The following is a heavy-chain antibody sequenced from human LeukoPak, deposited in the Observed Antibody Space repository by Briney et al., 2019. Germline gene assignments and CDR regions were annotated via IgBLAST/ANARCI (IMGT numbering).Heavy chain of an antibody. CDR3: ARDPRVPTTIYDYVWGSYRSTPLDY. V-gene: IGHV3-7*01. D-gene: IGHD3-16*02. J-gene: IGHJ4*02. CDR2: IKQDGSEK. Sequence: GGSLRLSCAASGFTFSSYWMSRVRQAPGKGLEWVANIKQDGSEKYYVDSVKGRFTISRDNAKNSLYPQMNSLRAEDTAVYYCARDPRVPTTIYDYVWGSYRSTPLDYWGQGTLVTVSS. CDR1: GFTFSSYW.